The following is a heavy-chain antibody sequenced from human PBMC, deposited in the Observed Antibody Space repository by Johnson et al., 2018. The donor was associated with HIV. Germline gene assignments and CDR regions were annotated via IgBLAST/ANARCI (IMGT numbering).Heavy chain of an antibody. CDR3: ARVGLGSFGEWDDAFDI. D-gene: IGHD3-10*01. J-gene: IGHJ3*02. CDR1: AFTVSSNY. Sequence: VQLVESGGGFIQPGGSLRLSCAASAFTVSSNYMSWVRQAPGKGLEWVSIIYPGGRTYYTDAVKGRFTISRDNSDNTLFLQMNSLRAEDTAVCYCARVGLGSFGEWDDAFDIWGQGTMVTVS. CDR2: IYPGGRT. V-gene: IGHV3-53*01.